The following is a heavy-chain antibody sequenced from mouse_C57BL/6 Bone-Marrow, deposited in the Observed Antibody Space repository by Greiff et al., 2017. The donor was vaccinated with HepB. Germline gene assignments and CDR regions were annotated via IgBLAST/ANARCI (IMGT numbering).Heavy chain of an antibody. V-gene: IGHV5-4*01. Sequence: EVHLVESGGGLVKPGGSLKLSCAASGFTFSSYAMSWVRQTPEKRLEWVATISDGGSYTYYPDNVKGRFTISRDNAKNNLYLQMSHLKSEDTAMYYCASVGWFGGPSFAYWGQGTRVTVSA. D-gene: IGHD2-3*01. CDR2: ISDGGSYT. J-gene: IGHJ3*01. CDR1: GFTFSSYA. CDR3: ASVGWFGGPSFAY.